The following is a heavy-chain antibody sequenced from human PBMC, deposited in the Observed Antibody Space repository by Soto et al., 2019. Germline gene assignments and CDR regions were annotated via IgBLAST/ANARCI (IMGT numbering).Heavy chain of an antibody. J-gene: IGHJ2*01. V-gene: IGHV1-3*01. Sequence: QVQLVQSGAEVKKPGASVKVSCKASGYTFTSYAMHWVRQAPGQRLEWMGWINAGNGNTKYSQKFQGRVTMTRDTSASTAYMELSSLRSEDTAVYYCARGGSLYWYFELWGRGTLVTVSS. CDR1: GYTFTSYA. CDR2: INAGNGNT. D-gene: IGHD1-26*01. CDR3: ARGGSLYWYFEL.